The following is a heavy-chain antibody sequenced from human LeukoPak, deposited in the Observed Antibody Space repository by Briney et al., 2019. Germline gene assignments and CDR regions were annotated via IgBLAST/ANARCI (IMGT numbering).Heavy chain of an antibody. J-gene: IGHJ4*02. Sequence: AETLSLTCTVSGDSISGSNYFWGWIRQPPGKGLEWIGNFYPSGSTYYNPSLKSRVTIAEDTSKNQFSLRLSSVTAADTAVYYCARVGSGVNLYYFDYWGQGTLVTVSS. CDR1: GDSISGSNYF. CDR3: ARVGSGVNLYYFDY. D-gene: IGHD4-23*01. V-gene: IGHV4-39*07. CDR2: FYPSGST.